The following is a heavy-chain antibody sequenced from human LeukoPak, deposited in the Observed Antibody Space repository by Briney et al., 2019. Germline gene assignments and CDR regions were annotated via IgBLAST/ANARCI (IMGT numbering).Heavy chain of an antibody. Sequence: GGSLRLSCAASGFTFSSYAMHWVRQAPGKGLEWVAVISYDGSNKYYADSVKGRFTISRDNSKNTLYLQMNSLRAEDTAVYYCAKEDSVWFDYWGQGTLVTVSS. J-gene: IGHJ4*02. CDR2: ISYDGSNK. D-gene: IGHD6-19*01. V-gene: IGHV3-30-3*01. CDR3: AKEDSVWFDY. CDR1: GFTFSSYA.